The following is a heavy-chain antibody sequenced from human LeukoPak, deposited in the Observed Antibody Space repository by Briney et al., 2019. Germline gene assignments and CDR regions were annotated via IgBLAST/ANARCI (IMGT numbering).Heavy chain of an antibody. CDR1: GASVRGYY. D-gene: IGHD3-10*01. CDR2: IHYTGNT. CDR3: ARGYGSGSYNNFNQ. V-gene: IGHV4-59*02. Sequence: SETLSLTCTVSGASVRGYYWSWIRQPPGKGLEWIGYIHYTGNTDYNPSLTSRVTMSVDTSKNQFSLMLTSVTAADTAAYYCARGYGSGSYNNFNQWGQGLLVAVSS. J-gene: IGHJ4*02.